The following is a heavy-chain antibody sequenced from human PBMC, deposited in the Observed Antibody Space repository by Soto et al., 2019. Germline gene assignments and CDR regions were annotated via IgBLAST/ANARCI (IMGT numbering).Heavy chain of an antibody. J-gene: IGHJ4*02. CDR3: AKVGYDFWSGYYIDY. CDR1: GFTFSSYA. CDR2: ISGSGGSI. Sequence: GGSLRLSCAASGFTFSSYAMSWVRQAPGKGLEWVSAISGSGGSIYYADSVKGRFTISRDNSKNTLYLQMNSLRAEDTAVYYCAKVGYDFWSGYYIDYWGQGTLVTVSS. V-gene: IGHV3-23*01. D-gene: IGHD3-3*01.